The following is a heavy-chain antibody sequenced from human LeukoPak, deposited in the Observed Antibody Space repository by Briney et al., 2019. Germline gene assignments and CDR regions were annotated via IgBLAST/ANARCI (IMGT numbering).Heavy chain of an antibody. Sequence: GGSLRLSCETSGFSFSTYWMSWVRQAPGKGLEWVANIRQDGSEKYYADSVKGRFTISRDIAKQSVFLQMNSLRAENTALYYCARLSAMVRGPEDIFYFEYWGLGTLVTVSS. CDR1: GFSFSTYW. J-gene: IGHJ4*02. CDR2: IRQDGSEK. CDR3: ARLSAMVRGPEDIFYFEY. D-gene: IGHD3-10*01. V-gene: IGHV3-7*01.